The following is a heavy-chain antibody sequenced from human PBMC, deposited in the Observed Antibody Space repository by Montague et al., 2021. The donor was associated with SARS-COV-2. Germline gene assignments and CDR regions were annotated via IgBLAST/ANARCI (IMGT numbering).Heavy chain of an antibody. CDR1: GRSFSGYY. D-gene: IGHD3-22*01. CDR3: ARRPHYYDSSGYYYPGPQRYYFDY. J-gene: IGHJ4*02. Sequence: SDTLSLTCALYGRSFSGYYWSWIRQPPGEGLEWIGEINHSGSTNYNPSLKSRVTISVDTSKNQFSLKLSSVTAADTAVYYCARRPHYYDSSGYYYPGPQRYYFDYWGQGTLVTVFS. CDR2: INHSGST. V-gene: IGHV4-34*01.